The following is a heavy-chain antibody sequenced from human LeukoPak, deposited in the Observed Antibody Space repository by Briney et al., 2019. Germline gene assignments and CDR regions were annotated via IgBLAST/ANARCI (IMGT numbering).Heavy chain of an antibody. J-gene: IGHJ4*02. V-gene: IGHV4-61*01. Sequence: PSETLSLTCTVSGGSVSSGSYYWSWIRQPPGKGLEWIGYMYYSGSTNYNPSLKSRVTISVDTSKNQFSLKLTSVTAADTAVYYCARDRVYYFDYWSQGTLVTVSS. CDR1: GGSVSSGSYY. CDR2: MYYSGST. CDR3: ARDRVYYFDY.